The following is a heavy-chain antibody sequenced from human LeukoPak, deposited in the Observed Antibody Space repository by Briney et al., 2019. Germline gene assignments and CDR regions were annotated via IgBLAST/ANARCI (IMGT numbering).Heavy chain of an antibody. CDR3: ARKNGHDY. D-gene: IGHD2-8*01. Sequence: GGSLRLSCAASGFTFNSYAMSWVRQAPGKGLEWVSSFSGSGGGTYYADSVKGQFTISRDNSKNTLYLQMNSLRAEDTAVYYRARKNGHDYWGQGTLVTVSS. CDR1: GFTFNSYA. CDR2: FSGSGGGT. V-gene: IGHV3-23*01. J-gene: IGHJ4*02.